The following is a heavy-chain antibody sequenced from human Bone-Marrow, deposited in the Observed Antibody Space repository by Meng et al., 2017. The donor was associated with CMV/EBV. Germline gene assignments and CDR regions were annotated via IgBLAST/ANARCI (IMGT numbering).Heavy chain of an antibody. V-gene: IGHV4-39*07. CDR3: ARDGSSWSYYFDY. J-gene: IGHJ4*02. CDR2: IYYSGST. Sequence: SETLFLTCTVSGGSISSSSYYWGWIRQPPGKGLEWIGSIYYSGSTYYNPSLKSRVTISVDTSKNQFSLKLSSVTAADTAVYYCARDGSSWSYYFDYWGQGTLVTVSS. CDR1: GGSISSSSYY. D-gene: IGHD6-13*01.